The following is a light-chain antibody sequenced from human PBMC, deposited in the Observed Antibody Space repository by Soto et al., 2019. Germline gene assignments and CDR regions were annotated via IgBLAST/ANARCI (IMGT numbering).Light chain of an antibody. CDR1: QSVSIL. V-gene: IGKV3-11*01. J-gene: IGKJ5*01. CDR3: QQRSNWLSIT. Sequence: IVMTQSPATLSVSPGERATLSCRSSQSVSILLAWYQQKPGQAPRLLIHGATTRATGIPARFSGSGSGTDFTLTISSLEPEDFAVYYCQQRSNWLSITFGQGTRLEIK. CDR2: GAT.